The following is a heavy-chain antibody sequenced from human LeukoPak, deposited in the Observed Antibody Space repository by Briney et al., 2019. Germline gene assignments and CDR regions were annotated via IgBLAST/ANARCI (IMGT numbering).Heavy chain of an antibody. Sequence: SETLSLTCAVYGGSFSGYYWSWIRQPPGKGLEWIGEINHSGSTNYNPSLKSRVTISVDTSKNQFSLKLSSVTAADTAVYYCARGDYFDYWGQRTLATVSS. CDR1: GGSFSGYY. V-gene: IGHV4-34*01. J-gene: IGHJ4*02. CDR3: ARGDYFDY. CDR2: INHSGST.